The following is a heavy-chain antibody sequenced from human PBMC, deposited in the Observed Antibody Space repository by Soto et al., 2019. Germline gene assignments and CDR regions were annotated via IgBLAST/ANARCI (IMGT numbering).Heavy chain of an antibody. CDR3: TGTAVSDIFVVAASSELPY. V-gene: IGHV3-30*04. CDR1: GFTFKSNA. J-gene: IGHJ4*02. Sequence: QVQLVESGGGVVQPGRSLRLSCAASGFTFKSNAMHWVRQAPGKGLEWVAVISYDGRNKHYTDSVKGRFTISRDNSKNTLYLKMNGLGPEDTAVYYCTGTAVSDIFVVAASSELPYRGQGTPFTVST. CDR2: ISYDGRNK. D-gene: IGHD2-15*01.